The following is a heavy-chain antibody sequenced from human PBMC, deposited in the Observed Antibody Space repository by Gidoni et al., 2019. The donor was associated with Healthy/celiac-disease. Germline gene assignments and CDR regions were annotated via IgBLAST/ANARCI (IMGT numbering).Heavy chain of an antibody. J-gene: IGHJ4*02. CDR2: INAGNGNT. V-gene: IGHV1-3*01. CDR3: ARDKRDYYFDY. CDR1: GYTFTSYA. Sequence: QVQLVQSGAEVKKPGASVKVSCKASGYTFTSYAMHWVRQAPGQRLDWMGWINAGNGNTKYSQKFQGRVTITRDTSASTAYMELSSLRSEDTAVYYCARDKRDYYFDYWGQGTLVTVSS.